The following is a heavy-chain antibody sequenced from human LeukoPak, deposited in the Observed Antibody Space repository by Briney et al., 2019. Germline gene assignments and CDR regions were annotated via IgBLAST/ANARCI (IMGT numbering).Heavy chain of an antibody. V-gene: IGHV4-4*07. J-gene: IGHJ6*03. CDR2: IHSSGNT. Sequence: SETLSLTCTVSGGSISSYYWSWIRIRQPAGKGLEWIGRIHSSGNTNYNPSLKGRVTMSVDTSKNQFSLSLTSVTAADTAVYYCAREVGGGAAYYMDVWGKGTTVTVSS. CDR1: GGSISSYY. CDR3: AREVGGGAAYYMDV. D-gene: IGHD2-21*01.